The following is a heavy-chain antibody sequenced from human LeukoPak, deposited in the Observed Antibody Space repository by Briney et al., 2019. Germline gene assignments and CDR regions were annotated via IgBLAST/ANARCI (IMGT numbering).Heavy chain of an antibody. CDR2: FDPEDGET. J-gene: IGHJ4*02. Sequence: ASVKVSCKVSGYTLTELSMHWVRQAPGKGLEWMGGFDPEDGETIYAQKFQGRVTMTEDTSTDTAYMELSSLRAEDTAVYYCATGRQWLVQYYFDYWGQGTLVTVSS. D-gene: IGHD6-19*01. CDR1: GYTLTELS. CDR3: ATGRQWLVQYYFDY. V-gene: IGHV1-24*01.